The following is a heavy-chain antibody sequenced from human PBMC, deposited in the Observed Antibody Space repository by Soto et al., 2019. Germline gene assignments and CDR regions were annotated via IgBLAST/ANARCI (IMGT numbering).Heavy chain of an antibody. D-gene: IGHD2-8*01. CDR3: ARLGVKYGAGLADY. CDR2: IRSKPNSYST. J-gene: IGHJ4*02. CDR1: GLTFSGSA. Sequence: EVRLVESGGGLCQPGESLTLFCGASGLTFSGSAIHWVRQASGKGQEWVGRIRSKPNSYSTVYSESEKGRFTISRDDSKNTAFLQMSSLKSENTAVNYFARLGVKYGAGLADYWLQGTMVTVS. V-gene: IGHV3-73*02.